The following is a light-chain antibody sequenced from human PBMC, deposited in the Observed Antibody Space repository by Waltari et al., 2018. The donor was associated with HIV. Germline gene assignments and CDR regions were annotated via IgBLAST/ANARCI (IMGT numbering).Light chain of an antibody. CDR1: SGHRRNI. Sequence: QPVLTQSSSASASLGSSVKLTCTLTSGHRRNIIACHQQQPGKAPRYLMKLEGGGSYNKGSGGPDRFSGSSSGADRYLTISNLQFEDEADYYCETWDSSTWVFGGGTKLTVL. CDR3: ETWDSSTWV. J-gene: IGLJ3*02. CDR2: LEGGGSY. V-gene: IGLV4-60*02.